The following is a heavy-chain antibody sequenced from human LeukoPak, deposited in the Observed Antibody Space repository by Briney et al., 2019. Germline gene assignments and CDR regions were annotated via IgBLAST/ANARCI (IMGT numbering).Heavy chain of an antibody. CDR2: IYPGDSDT. CDR3: ASHTGYCSSMSCFHAFDM. V-gene: IGHV5-51*01. J-gene: IGHJ3*02. Sequence: GESLKISCKGSGYSFTSYWIGWVRQMPGKRLEWMGIIYPGDSDTRYSPSFQGQVTISADKSISTAYLQWSSLKASDTAMYYCASHTGYCSSMSCFHAFDMWGQGTMVTVSS. D-gene: IGHD2-2*01. CDR1: GYSFTSYW.